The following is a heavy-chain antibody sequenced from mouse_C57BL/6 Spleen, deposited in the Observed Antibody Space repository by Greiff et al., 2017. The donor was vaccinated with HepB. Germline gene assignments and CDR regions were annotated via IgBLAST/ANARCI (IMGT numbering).Heavy chain of an antibody. J-gene: IGHJ4*01. V-gene: IGHV1-19*01. D-gene: IGHD4-1*01. CDR3: ARTGTRAMEY. CDR1: GYTFTDYY. Sequence: EVQLVESGPVLVKPGASVKMSCKASGYTFTDYYMNWVKQSHGKSLEWIGVINPYNGGTSYNQKFKGKATLTVDKSSSTAYMELNSLTSEDSAVYYCARTGTRAMEYWGQGTSVTVSS. CDR2: INPYNGGT.